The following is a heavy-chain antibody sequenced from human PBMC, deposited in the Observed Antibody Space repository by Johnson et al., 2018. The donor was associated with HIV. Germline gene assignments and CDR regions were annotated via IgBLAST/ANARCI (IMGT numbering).Heavy chain of an antibody. CDR3: TTESASVGANYAFDI. J-gene: IGHJ3*02. D-gene: IGHD1-26*01. V-gene: IGHV3-33*01. Sequence: QVQLVESGGGVVQPGRSLRLSCAASGFTFSSYGMHWVHQAPGKGLEWVAVIWYDGSNKYYADSVKGRFTISRDNSKNTLYLQMNSLKTEDTAVYYCTTESASVGANYAFDIWGQGTMVTVSS. CDR2: IWYDGSNK. CDR1: GFTFSSYG.